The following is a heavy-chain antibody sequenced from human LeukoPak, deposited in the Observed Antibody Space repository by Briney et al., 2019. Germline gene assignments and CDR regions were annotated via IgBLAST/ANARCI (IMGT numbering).Heavy chain of an antibody. CDR3: ARGGYYYDSRNYPSFGGLNFAY. CDR1: GASINSYY. CDR2: IYHPGST. D-gene: IGHD3-22*01. V-gene: IGHV4-59*01. J-gene: IGHJ4*02. Sequence: SETLSLTCSVSGASINSYYWSWIRQPPGRGLEWIGYIYHPGSTNYNSSFRSRVTISVDTSKNQVSLRLSSVTTADTAVYYCARGGYYYDSRNYPSFGGLNFAYWGQGSLVTVSS.